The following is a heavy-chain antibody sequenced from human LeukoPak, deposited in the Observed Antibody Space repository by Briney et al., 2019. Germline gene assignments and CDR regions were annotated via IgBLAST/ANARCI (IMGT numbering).Heavy chain of an antibody. CDR2: INTNTGNP. V-gene: IGHV7-4-1*02. CDR3: AKEDGSGSYYWFDP. D-gene: IGHD3-10*01. Sequence: GASVKVSCKASGYRFNSQGMNWVRQAPGQGLEWMGWINTNTGNPTYAQGFTGRFVFSLDTSVSTAYLQISSLKAEDTAVYYCAKEDGSGSYYWFDPWGQGTLVTVSS. CDR1: GYRFNSQG. J-gene: IGHJ5*02.